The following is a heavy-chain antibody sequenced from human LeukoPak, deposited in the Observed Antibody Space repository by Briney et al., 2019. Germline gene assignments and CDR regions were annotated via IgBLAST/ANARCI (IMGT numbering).Heavy chain of an antibody. CDR2: IWYDGSNK. CDR1: GFTFSSYG. D-gene: IGHD3-16*01. Sequence: PGGSLRLSCAASGFTFSSYGMHWVRQAPGKGLEWVAVIWYDGSNKYYADSVKGRFTISRDNSKNTLYLQMNSLRAEDPAVYYCAKDLTPWYYAYPALLSLDYWGQGTRVTVSS. CDR3: AKDLTPWYYAYPALLSLDY. J-gene: IGHJ4*02. V-gene: IGHV3-33*06.